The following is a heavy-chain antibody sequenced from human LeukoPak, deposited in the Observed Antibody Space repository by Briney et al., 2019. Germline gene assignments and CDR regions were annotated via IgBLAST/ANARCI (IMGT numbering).Heavy chain of an antibody. J-gene: IGHJ3*02. CDR3: ARDVYGAYAFDI. D-gene: IGHD4-17*01. CDR2: INEDGTGK. Sequence: GGSLRLSCAVSGFNFMWMSWVRLAPGKGLEWVANINEDGTGKYYVDSVKGRFTLSRDTAENSLYLQMNSLRAEDTAVYYCARDVYGAYAFDIWGQGTMVTVSS. V-gene: IGHV3-7*01. CDR1: GFNFMW.